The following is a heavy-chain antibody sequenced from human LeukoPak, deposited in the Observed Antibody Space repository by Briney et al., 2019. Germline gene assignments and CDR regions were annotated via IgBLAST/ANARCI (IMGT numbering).Heavy chain of an antibody. CDR2: IKTKAEGGTT. CDR3: TTGYSAAGHDGF. V-gene: IGHV3-15*05. CDR1: GFTFSNAW. Sequence: PGGSLRLSCVASGFTFSNAWMHWVRQVPGKGLEWICLIKTKAEGGTTEYAAPVRGRFTISGDDSRSTLYLQMNSLKSEDTAVCFCTTGYSAAGHDGFWGQGTLVTVSP. J-gene: IGHJ4*02. D-gene: IGHD2-2*01.